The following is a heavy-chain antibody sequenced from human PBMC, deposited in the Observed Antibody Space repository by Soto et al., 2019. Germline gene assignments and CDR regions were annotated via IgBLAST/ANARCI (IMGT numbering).Heavy chain of an antibody. CDR3: ARHIGRDGYSYYYYGMDV. CDR1: GYSFTSYW. V-gene: IGHV5-51*01. Sequence: GESLKISCKGSGYSFTSYWIGWVRQMPGKGLEWMGIIYPGDSDTRYSPSFQGQVTISADKSISTAYLQWSSLKASDTARYYCARHIGRDGYSYYYYGMDVWGQGTTVTVSS. J-gene: IGHJ6*02. D-gene: IGHD5-12*01. CDR2: IYPGDSDT.